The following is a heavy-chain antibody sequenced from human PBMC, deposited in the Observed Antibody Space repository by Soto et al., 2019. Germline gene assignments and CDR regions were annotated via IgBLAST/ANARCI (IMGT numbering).Heavy chain of an antibody. J-gene: IGHJ3*02. V-gene: IGHV4-30-4*01. CDR3: ARSPVPGIAAAGPDAFDI. D-gene: IGHD6-13*01. Sequence: QVQLQESGPGLVKPSQTLSLTCTVSGGSISSGDYYWSWIRQPPGKGLEWIGYIYYSGSTYYNPSRKSRVTISVDTSKHQFSLKLSSVTAADTAVYYCARSPVPGIAAAGPDAFDIWGQGTMVTVSS. CDR2: IYYSGST. CDR1: GGSISSGDYY.